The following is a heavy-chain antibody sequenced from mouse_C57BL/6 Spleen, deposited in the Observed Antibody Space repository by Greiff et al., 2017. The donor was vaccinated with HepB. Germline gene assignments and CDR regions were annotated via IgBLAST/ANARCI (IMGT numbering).Heavy chain of an antibody. CDR1: GYTFTSYW. CDR2: IDPSDSET. Sequence: LQQPGAELVRPGSSVKLSCKASGYTFTSYWMHWVKQRPIQGLEWIGNIDPSDSETHYNQKFKDKATLTVDKSSSTAYMQLSSLTSEDSAVYYGAREGLLGDWFAYWGQGTLVTVSA. D-gene: IGHD1-1*01. CDR3: AREGLLGDWFAY. J-gene: IGHJ3*01. V-gene: IGHV1-52*01.